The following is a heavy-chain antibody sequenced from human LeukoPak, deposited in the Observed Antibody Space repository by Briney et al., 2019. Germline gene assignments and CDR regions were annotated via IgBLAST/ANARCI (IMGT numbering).Heavy chain of an antibody. J-gene: IGHJ4*02. CDR2: IRYDGSNK. Sequence: GGSLRLSCAASGFTFSSYGMHWVRQAPGKGLEWVAFIRYDGSNKYYADSVKGRFTISRDNSKNTLYLQMNSLRVEDTAVYYCARVSGGKWELLGSLDYWGQGTLVTVSS. D-gene: IGHD1-26*01. CDR3: ARVSGGKWELLGSLDY. CDR1: GFTFSSYG. V-gene: IGHV3-30*02.